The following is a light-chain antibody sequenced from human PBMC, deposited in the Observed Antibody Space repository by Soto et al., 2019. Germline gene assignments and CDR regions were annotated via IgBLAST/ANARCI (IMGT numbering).Light chain of an antibody. V-gene: IGKV3-20*01. CDR1: QSVSDNF. J-gene: IGKJ2*01. Sequence: IVLTQSPGTLSLSPGERSTLSCRASQSVSDNFLAWYQQKPGQAPSLLIYGASSRATGIPDRFSGSGSGTDLTLTISRLEPEDFAVYYCQRYDSSHLYTFGQGTKVDIK. CDR3: QRYDSSHLYT. CDR2: GAS.